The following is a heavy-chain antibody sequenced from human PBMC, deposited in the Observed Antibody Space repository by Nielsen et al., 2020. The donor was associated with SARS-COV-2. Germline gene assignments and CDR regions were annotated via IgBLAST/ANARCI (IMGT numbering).Heavy chain of an antibody. CDR3: AKEQRRISGSYYKPSIYYYYYYGMDV. V-gene: IGHV3-30*02. CDR1: GFTFSSYG. J-gene: IGHJ6*02. D-gene: IGHD3-10*01. Sequence: GESLKISCAASGFTFSSYGMHWVRQAPGKGLEWVAVIWYDGSNKYYADSVKGRFTISRDNSKNTLYLQMNSLRAEDTAVYYCAKEQRRISGSYYKPSIYYYYYYGMDVWGQGTTVTVSS. CDR2: IWYDGSNK.